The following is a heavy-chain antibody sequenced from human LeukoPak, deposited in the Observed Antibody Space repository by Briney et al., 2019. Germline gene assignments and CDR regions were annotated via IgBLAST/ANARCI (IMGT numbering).Heavy chain of an antibody. CDR3: ARGPSMIVVVVHDWYFDL. V-gene: IGHV4-39*01. Sequence: SETLSLTCTVSGGSISSSSYYWGWIRQPPGKGLEWIGNIYYSRSTHYSPSLKSRVTISVDTSKNQFSLKLSSVTAADTAVYYCARGPSMIVVVVHDWYFDLWGRGTLVTVSS. J-gene: IGHJ2*01. D-gene: IGHD3-22*01. CDR2: IYYSRST. CDR1: GGSISSSSYY.